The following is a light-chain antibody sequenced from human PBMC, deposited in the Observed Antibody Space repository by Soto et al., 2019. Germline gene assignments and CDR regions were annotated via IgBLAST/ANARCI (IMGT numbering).Light chain of an antibody. CDR3: QKYDRAPWT. V-gene: IGKV1-27*01. CDR2: AAS. Sequence: DMQMTQSQPSLSASVGDKVAITCRASQGISNHLAWYQQKPGKAPKLLLYAASTLQSGVPSRFSGSGSGTDFTLTISSLQPEDVATYYCQKYDRAPWTFGRGTKVEI. CDR1: QGISNH. J-gene: IGKJ1*01.